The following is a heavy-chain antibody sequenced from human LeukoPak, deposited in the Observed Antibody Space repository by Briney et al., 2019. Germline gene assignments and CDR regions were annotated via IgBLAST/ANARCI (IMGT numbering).Heavy chain of an antibody. Sequence: PSETLSLTCTVSGGSISSSSYYWGWIRQPPGKGLEWIGSIYYSGSTYYNPSLKSRVTISVDTSKNQFSLKLSSVTAADTAVYYCATPEIGSCGLGFDYWGQGTLVTVSS. V-gene: IGHV4-39*07. J-gene: IGHJ4*02. CDR2: IYYSGST. CDR1: GGSISSSSYY. D-gene: IGHD1-26*01. CDR3: ATPEIGSCGLGFDY.